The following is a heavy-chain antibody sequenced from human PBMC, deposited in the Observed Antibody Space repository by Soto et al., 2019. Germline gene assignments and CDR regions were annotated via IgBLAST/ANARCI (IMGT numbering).Heavy chain of an antibody. V-gene: IGHV1-69*06. J-gene: IGHJ3*02. CDR2: IIPIFGTA. D-gene: IGHD2-15*01. CDR1: GGTFSSYA. CDR3: ARQWSPVVTGAFDI. Sequence: SSVKVSCKASGGTFSSYAISWVRQAPGQGLEWMGGIIPIFGTANYAQKFQGRVTITADKSTSTAYMELSSLRSEDTAVYYCARQWSPVVTGAFDIWGQGTMVTVSS.